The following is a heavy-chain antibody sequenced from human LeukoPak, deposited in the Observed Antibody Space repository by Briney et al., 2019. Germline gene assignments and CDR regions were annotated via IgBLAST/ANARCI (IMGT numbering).Heavy chain of an antibody. V-gene: IGHV3-30*18. CDR1: GFTFSSYG. CDR3: AKDRRVVVITTPYFDY. Sequence: GRSLRLSCAASGFTFSSYGMHWVRQAPGKGLEWVAVISYDGSNKYYAGSVKGRFTISRDNSKNTLYLQMNSLRAEDTAVYYCAKDRRVVVITTPYFDYWGQGTLVTVSS. J-gene: IGHJ4*02. CDR2: ISYDGSNK. D-gene: IGHD3-22*01.